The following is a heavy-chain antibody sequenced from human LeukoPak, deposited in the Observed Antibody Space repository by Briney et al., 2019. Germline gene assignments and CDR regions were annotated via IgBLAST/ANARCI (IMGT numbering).Heavy chain of an antibody. Sequence: SLRLSCAASGFTFDDYAMHWVRQAPGKGLEWVSGISWNSGSIGYADSVKGRFTISRDNAKNSLYLQMNSLRAEDTALYYCAKDEGGSYFDYWGQGTLVTVSS. J-gene: IGHJ4*02. CDR2: ISWNSGSI. V-gene: IGHV3-9*01. CDR3: AKDEGGSYFDY. CDR1: GFTFDDYA. D-gene: IGHD3-16*01.